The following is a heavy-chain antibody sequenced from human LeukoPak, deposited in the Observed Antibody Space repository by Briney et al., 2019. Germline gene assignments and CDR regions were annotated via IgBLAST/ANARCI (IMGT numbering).Heavy chain of an antibody. Sequence: GGSLRLSCAASGFTFSGSAMHWVRQASGKGLEWVGRIRSKANSYATAYAASVKGRFTIFRDDSKNTAYLRMNSLKTEDTAVYYCTSVPYDSSGRPLIDYWGQGTLVTVSS. V-gene: IGHV3-73*01. CDR2: IRSKANSYAT. J-gene: IGHJ4*02. CDR1: GFTFSGSA. D-gene: IGHD3-22*01. CDR3: TSVPYDSSGRPLIDY.